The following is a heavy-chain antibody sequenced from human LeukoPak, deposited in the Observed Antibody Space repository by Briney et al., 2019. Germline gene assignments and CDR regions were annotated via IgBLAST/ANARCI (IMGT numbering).Heavy chain of an antibody. Sequence: PVKVSCKASGGTFSSYAISWVRQAPGQGLEWMGGIIPIFGTANYAQKFQGRVTITADESTSTAYMELSSLRSEDTAVYYCAWDSRHGYDNPFDYWGQGTLVTVSS. CDR2: IIPIFGTA. V-gene: IGHV1-69*13. CDR1: GGTFSSYA. CDR3: AWDSRHGYDNPFDY. D-gene: IGHD5-12*01. J-gene: IGHJ4*02.